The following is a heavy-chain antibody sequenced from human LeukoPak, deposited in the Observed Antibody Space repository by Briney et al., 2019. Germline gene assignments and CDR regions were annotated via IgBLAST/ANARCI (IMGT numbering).Heavy chain of an antibody. J-gene: IGHJ4*02. Sequence: ASVKVSCKASGYTFTTYAMNWVRQAPGQGLEWMGWISAYNGNTNYAQKLQGRVTMTTDTSTSTAYMELRSLRSDDTAVYYCARGGGGAAADADDYWGQGTLVTVSS. CDR1: GYTFTTYA. CDR3: ARGGGGAAADADDY. CDR2: ISAYNGNT. D-gene: IGHD6-13*01. V-gene: IGHV1-18*01.